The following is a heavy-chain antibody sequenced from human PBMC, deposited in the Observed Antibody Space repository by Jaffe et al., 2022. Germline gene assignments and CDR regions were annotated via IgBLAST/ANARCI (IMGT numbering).Heavy chain of an antibody. CDR1: GGSISSSNW. V-gene: IGHV4-4*02. CDR2: IYHSGST. Sequence: QVQLQESGPGLVKPSGTLSLTCAVSGGSISSSNWWSWIRQPPGKGLEWIGEIYHSGSTNYNPSLKSRVTISVDKSKNQFSLKLSSVTAADTAVYYCVAVLGWLQSQDDAFDIWGQGTMVTVSS. J-gene: IGHJ3*02. CDR3: VAVLGWLQSQDDAFDI. D-gene: IGHD2-8*02.